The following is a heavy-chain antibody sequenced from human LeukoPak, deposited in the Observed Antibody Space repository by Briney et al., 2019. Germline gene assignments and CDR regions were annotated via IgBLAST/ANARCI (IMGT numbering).Heavy chain of an antibody. Sequence: GGSLRLSCAASGFTFSSYWMHWVRQAPGRGLVWVSRINTDGSSATYADSVKGRLTISRDNSKNTLYLQMNSLRAEDTAVYYCTRDSSSGSYFDYWGQGTLVTVSS. CDR2: INTDGSSA. CDR3: TRDSSSGSYFDY. D-gene: IGHD3-22*01. V-gene: IGHV3-74*01. J-gene: IGHJ4*02. CDR1: GFTFSSYW.